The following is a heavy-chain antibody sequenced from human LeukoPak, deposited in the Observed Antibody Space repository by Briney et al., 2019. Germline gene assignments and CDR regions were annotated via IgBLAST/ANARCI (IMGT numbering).Heavy chain of an antibody. CDR2: ISGSGGST. D-gene: IGHD5-12*01. V-gene: IGHV3-23*01. CDR1: GFTFSSYA. CDR3: AKDVSIVATIVGY. Sequence: GGSLRLSCAASGFTFSSYAMSWVRQAPGKGLEWVSGISGSGGSTYYADSVKGRITIFRDNSKNTLYLQMNSLRAEDTAVYYCAKDVSIVATIVGYWGQGTLVTVSS. J-gene: IGHJ4*02.